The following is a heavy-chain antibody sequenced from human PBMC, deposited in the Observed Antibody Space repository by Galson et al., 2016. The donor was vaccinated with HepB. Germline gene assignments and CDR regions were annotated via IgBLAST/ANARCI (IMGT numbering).Heavy chain of an antibody. CDR2: ISAYNGHT. D-gene: IGHD2-8*02. V-gene: IGHV1-18*01. J-gene: IGHJ6*02. CDR3: ARDGHGEDIVLPTPDSGSPLDYYYYGMDV. CDR1: GYTFTSYV. Sequence: SVKVSCKASGYTFTSYVIIWVRQAPGQGLEWMGWISAYNGHTNYAQKFQDRVTMTTDTSTSTAYMELRSLRSEDTAVYYCARDGHGEDIVLPTPDSGSPLDYYYYGMDVWGQGTTVTVSS.